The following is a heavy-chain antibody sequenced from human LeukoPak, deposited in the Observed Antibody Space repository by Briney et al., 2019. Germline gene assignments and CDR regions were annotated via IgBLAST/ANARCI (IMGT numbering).Heavy chain of an antibody. D-gene: IGHD2-2*01. Sequence: AASVKVSCKASGGTFSSYAISWVRQAPGQGLEWMGRIIPILGIANYAQKFQGRVTITADESTSTAYMELSSLRSEDTAVYYCARDLYCSSTSCFDYWGQGTLVTVSS. V-gene: IGHV1-69*04. CDR3: ARDLYCSSTSCFDY. CDR1: GGTFSSYA. J-gene: IGHJ4*02. CDR2: IIPILGIA.